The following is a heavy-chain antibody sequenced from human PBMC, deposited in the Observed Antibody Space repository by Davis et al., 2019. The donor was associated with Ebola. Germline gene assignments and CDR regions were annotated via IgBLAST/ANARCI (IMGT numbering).Heavy chain of an antibody. CDR3: VRGWGRTGLGV. CDR2: TYYYRSKWYI. J-gene: IGHJ6*02. D-gene: IGHD1-26*01. Sequence: HSQTLSLTCAISGDSVSSGGWNWIRQSPSRGLEWLGRTYYYRSKWYIDYAESVRGRIIINPDTSKNQFSLQLNSVTPEDTAVYYCVRGWGRTGLGVWGQGTTVTVSS. CDR1: GDSVSSGG. V-gene: IGHV6-1*01.